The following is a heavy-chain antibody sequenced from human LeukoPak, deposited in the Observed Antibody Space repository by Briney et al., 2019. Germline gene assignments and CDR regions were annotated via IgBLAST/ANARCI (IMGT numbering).Heavy chain of an antibody. J-gene: IGHJ4*02. D-gene: IGHD1-1*01. CDR3: VTDGDKWNDFEY. CDR1: GISISNFW. CDR2: INKDGNDQ. V-gene: IGHV3-7*01. Sequence: GGSLRLSCVASGISISNFWMHWVRQAPGKGLEWVAIINKDGNDQKYVDSVKGRFILSRDNAKNSVYLQMNSLRAEDTALYYCVTDGDKWNDFEYWGQGTLVTVSP.